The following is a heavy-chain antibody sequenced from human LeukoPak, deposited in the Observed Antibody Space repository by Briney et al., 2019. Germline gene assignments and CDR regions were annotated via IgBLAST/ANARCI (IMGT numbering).Heavy chain of an antibody. CDR1: GYTFTKLS. D-gene: IGHD3-10*01. CDR3: ATAVLRISMVRGVIGPLSG. Sequence: ASVKVSCKASGYTFTKLSMHWVRQAPGKGLEWMGGFDPEDGETIYAQTFQGRVTMTGDTSTNTAYMELSSLRSEDTAVYYCATAVLRISMVRGVIGPLSGWGQGTLVTGSS. J-gene: IGHJ4*02. CDR2: FDPEDGET. V-gene: IGHV1-24*01.